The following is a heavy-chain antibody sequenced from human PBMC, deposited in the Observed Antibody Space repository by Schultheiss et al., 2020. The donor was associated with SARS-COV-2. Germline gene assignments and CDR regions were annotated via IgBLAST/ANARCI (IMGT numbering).Heavy chain of an antibody. CDR3: ARGMVHYYYGMDV. CDR1: GGSISSSNW. J-gene: IGHJ6*02. CDR2: IYHSGST. D-gene: IGHD3-10*01. V-gene: IGHV4-4*02. Sequence: SETLSLTCAVSGGSISSSNWWSWVRQPPGKGLEWIGSIYHSGSTYYNPSLKSRVTISVDTSKNQFSLKLSSVTAADTAVYYCARGMVHYYYGMDVWGQGTTVTVSS.